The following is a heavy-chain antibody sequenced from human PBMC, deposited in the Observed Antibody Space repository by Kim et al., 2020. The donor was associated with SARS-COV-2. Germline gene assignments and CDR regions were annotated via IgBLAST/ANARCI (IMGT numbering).Heavy chain of an antibody. J-gene: IGHJ4*02. CDR1: GGSISSSSYY. Sequence: SETLSLTCTVSGGSISSSSYYWGWIRQPPGKGLEWIGSIYYSGSTYYNPSLKSRVTISVDTSKNQFSLKLSSVTAADTAVYYCARRPRAVRGVIPDDYWGQGTLVTVSS. D-gene: IGHD3-10*01. CDR3: ARRPRAVRGVIPDDY. V-gene: IGHV4-39*01. CDR2: IYYSGST.